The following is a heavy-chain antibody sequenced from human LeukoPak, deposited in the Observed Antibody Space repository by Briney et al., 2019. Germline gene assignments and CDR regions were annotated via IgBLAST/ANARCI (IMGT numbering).Heavy chain of an antibody. Sequence: SETLSLTCTVSGVSISSSSHYWGWIRQPPGKGLEWIGSIYYAGSIYYTPSLKSRVTISVDTSKNQFSLNLNSVTAADTAVYYCARLRAIAVSGNGGTFADWGQGTLVTVSS. CDR2: IYYAGSI. D-gene: IGHD6-13*01. CDR1: GVSISSSSHY. CDR3: ARLRAIAVSGNGGTFAD. V-gene: IGHV4-39*01. J-gene: IGHJ4*02.